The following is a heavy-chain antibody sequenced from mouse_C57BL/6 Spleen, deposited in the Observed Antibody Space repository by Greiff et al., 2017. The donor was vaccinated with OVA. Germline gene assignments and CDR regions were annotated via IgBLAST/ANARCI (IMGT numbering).Heavy chain of an antibody. CDR1: GFSLTSYG. CDR3: AKNLGVYYAMDY. Sequence: VMLVESGPGLVQPSQSLSITCTVSGFSLTSYGVHWVRQSPGKGLEWLGVIWRGGSPDSTAAFMSRLSITKDNSKSQVCFKMNRLQADDTAIYYCAKNLGVYYAMDYWGQGTSVTVSS. J-gene: IGHJ4*01. CDR2: IWRGGSP. V-gene: IGHV2-5*01.